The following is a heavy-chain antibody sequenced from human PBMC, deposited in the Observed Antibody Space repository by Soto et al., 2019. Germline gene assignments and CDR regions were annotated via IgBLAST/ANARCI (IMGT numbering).Heavy chain of an antibody. J-gene: IGHJ4*02. V-gene: IGHV4-34*01. D-gene: IGHD2-8*02. CDR3: ARDKITGLFDY. CDR2: INHSGST. CDR1: GGSLSGYC. Sequence: LEILSLTCAVYGGSLSGYCWTWIRQPPGTGLEWIGEINHSGSTNYNPSLKSRVTISVDTSKNQFSLKLTSVTAADTAVYYCARDKITGLFDYWGQETLVTVSS.